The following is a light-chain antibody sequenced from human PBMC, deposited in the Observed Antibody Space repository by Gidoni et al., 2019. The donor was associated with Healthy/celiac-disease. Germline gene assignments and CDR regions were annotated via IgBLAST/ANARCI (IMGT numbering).Light chain of an antibody. CDR1: QSVSSY. J-gene: IGKJ4*01. CDR3: QQRSNWPLT. V-gene: IGKV3-11*01. Sequence: EIVLTQSPATLSLSPGERATLSCRASQSVSSYLAWYQQKPGQAPRLLIYYASNRATGIPARFSGSGSGTDFTLTIRSLEPEDFAVYYCQQRSNWPLTFXGXTKVEIK. CDR2: YAS.